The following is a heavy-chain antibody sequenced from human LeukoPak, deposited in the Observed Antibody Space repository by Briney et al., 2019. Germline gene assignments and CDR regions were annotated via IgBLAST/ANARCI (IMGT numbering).Heavy chain of an antibody. J-gene: IGHJ4*02. CDR2: ISAYNGNT. CDR3: ARVPDMGYDKDY. V-gene: IGHV1-18*01. CDR1: GYTFTIYG. Sequence: GASVNVSCKASGYTFTIYGISWVRQAPGQGLEWMGWISAYNGNTNYAQKLQGRVTMTTDTSTSTAYMELRSLRSDDTAVYYCARVPDMGYDKDYWGQGTLVTVSS. D-gene: IGHD5-12*01.